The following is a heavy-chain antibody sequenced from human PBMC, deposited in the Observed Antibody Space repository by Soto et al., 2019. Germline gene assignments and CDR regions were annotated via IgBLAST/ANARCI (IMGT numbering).Heavy chain of an antibody. Sequence: PGGSLRLSCAASGFTFSTYGMHWVRQAPGKGLEWVAVISYEGSNKYYADSVKGRFTISRDNSRNTLFMQMNSLRAEDAAVYYCAKGSVRQYSSSWYLGGMDVWGQGTTVTVSS. J-gene: IGHJ6*02. D-gene: IGHD6-13*01. V-gene: IGHV3-30*18. CDR3: AKGSVRQYSSSWYLGGMDV. CDR1: GFTFSTYG. CDR2: ISYEGSNK.